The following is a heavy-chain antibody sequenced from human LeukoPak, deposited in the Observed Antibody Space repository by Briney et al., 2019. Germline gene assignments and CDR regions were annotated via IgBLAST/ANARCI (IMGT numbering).Heavy chain of an antibody. CDR2: ISSSSRNT. J-gene: IGHJ4*02. Sequence: GGSLRLSRAVCGLTLSTYSMNWVRQAPGKGLEWVSYISSSSRNTYYADSVKGRFTISRDNAKNSLYLKMNSLRDEHAPVYFCERPGSGGYFDYLGQGTLVTVSS. CDR3: ERPGSGGYFDY. CDR1: GLTLSTYS. D-gene: IGHD6-19*01. V-gene: IGHV3-48*02.